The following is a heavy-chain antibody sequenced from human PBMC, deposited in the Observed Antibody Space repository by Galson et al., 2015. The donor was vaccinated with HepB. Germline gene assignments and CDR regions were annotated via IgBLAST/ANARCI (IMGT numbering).Heavy chain of an antibody. J-gene: IGHJ4*02. Sequence: PALVKPTQTLTLTCTFSGFSLNTRGMCVIWIRQPPGKALEWLARIDWDDDRFYSTSLKTRLTISKDTSKTQVVLTMTNVDPVDTATYYCARMLCGSGSTQNFDYWGQGTLVTVSS. V-gene: IGHV2-70*17. CDR1: GFSLNTRGMC. CDR3: ARMLCGSGSTQNFDY. D-gene: IGHD3-22*01. CDR2: IDWDDDR.